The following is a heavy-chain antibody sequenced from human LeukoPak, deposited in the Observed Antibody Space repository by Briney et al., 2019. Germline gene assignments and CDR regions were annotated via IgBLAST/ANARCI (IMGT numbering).Heavy chain of an antibody. CDR2: IYYSGST. D-gene: IGHD3-22*01. J-gene: IGHJ3*02. Sequence: KASETLSLTCTVSGGSVSSGSYYWGWIRQPPGKGLEWIGSIYYSGSTYYNPSLKSRVTISVDTSKNQFSLKLSSVTAADTAVYYCARQAYYYDSSGFPADAFDIWGQGTMVTVSS. CDR3: ARQAYYYDSSGFPADAFDI. CDR1: GGSVSSGSYY. V-gene: IGHV4-39*01.